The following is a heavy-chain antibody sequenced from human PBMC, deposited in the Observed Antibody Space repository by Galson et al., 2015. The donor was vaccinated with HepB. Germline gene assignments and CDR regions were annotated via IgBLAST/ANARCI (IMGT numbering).Heavy chain of an antibody. J-gene: IGHJ4*02. CDR2: IYPGDSDT. CDR1: GYSFTSYW. V-gene: IGHV5-51*03. D-gene: IGHD5-24*01. Sequence: QSGAEVKKPGESLKISCKGSGYSFTSYWIGWVRQMPGKGLEWMGIIYPGDSDTRYSPSFQGQVTISADKSISTAYLQWSSLKASDTAMYYCASWALAGDGYNRAIDYWGQGTLVTVSS. CDR3: ASWALAGDGYNRAIDY.